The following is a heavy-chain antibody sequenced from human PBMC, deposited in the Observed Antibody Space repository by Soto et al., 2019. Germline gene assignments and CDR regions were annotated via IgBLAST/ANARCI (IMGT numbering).Heavy chain of an antibody. CDR3: ARGRDGSSTRCSEFDY. CDR1: GGSVSSGSYY. J-gene: IGHJ4*02. D-gene: IGHD2-2*01. V-gene: IGHV4-61*01. CDR2: IYYSGST. Sequence: PSETLSLTCTVSGGSVSSGSYYWSWIRQPPGKGLEWIGYIYYSGSTNYNPSLKSRVTISVDTSKNQFSLKLSSVTAADTAVYYCARGRDGSSTRCSEFDYWGQGTLVTVSS.